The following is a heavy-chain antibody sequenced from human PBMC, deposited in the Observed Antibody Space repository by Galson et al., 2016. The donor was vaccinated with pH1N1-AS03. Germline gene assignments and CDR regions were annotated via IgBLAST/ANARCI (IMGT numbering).Heavy chain of an antibody. Sequence: SVKVSCKASGYTFTRNYMHWVRQAPGQGLEWMGIINPSGGSTSYAQKFQGRVTMTRDTSTKQFSLRLTSVTAADTAVYYCVRGLDHCKNGLNWGPGTLVTVSS. D-gene: IGHD2/OR15-2a*01. CDR1: GYTFTRNY. V-gene: IGHV1-46*01. CDR2: INPSGGST. J-gene: IGHJ4*02. CDR3: VRGLDHCKNGLN.